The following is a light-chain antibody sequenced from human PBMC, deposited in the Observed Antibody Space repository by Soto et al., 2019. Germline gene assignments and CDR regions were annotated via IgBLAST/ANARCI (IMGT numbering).Light chain of an antibody. Sequence: EIVLTQSPGTLSVSPGDRVTLSCRASQSISINLAWYQHKPGQAPRLLIHAGSTRATGIPARISGSGSGTEFTRPISSLQYEDFAVYYCQQFRNWPWTFGQGTKVEV. CDR3: QQFRNWPWT. CDR2: AGS. V-gene: IGKV3D-15*01. CDR1: QSISIN. J-gene: IGKJ1*01.